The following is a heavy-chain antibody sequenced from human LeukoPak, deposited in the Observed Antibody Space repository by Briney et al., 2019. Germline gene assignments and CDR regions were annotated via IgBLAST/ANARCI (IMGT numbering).Heavy chain of an antibody. Sequence: ASVKVSCKASGYTFSDYYMHWVRQAPGQGLEWMGWINPNSGGTNYAQKFQGRVSMTRGTSISTAYMELSRLRSDDTAVYYCNSKGASGAGYWGQGTLVTVSS. D-gene: IGHD6-13*01. CDR2: INPNSGGT. CDR1: GYTFSDYY. CDR3: NSKGASGAGY. V-gene: IGHV1-2*02. J-gene: IGHJ4*02.